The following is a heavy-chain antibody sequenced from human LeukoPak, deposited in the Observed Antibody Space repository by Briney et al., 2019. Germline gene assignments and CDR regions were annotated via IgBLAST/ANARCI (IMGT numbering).Heavy chain of an antibody. D-gene: IGHD2-15*01. CDR2: ISSSGSTI. V-gene: IGHV3-11*04. Sequence: GGSLRLSCAASGFTFSDYYMSWIRQAPGKGLEWVSYISSSGSTIYYADSVKGRFTISKDNAKNSLYLQMNSLRAEDTAVYYCASGNYYYYMDVWGEGTTVTVSS. CDR1: GFTFSDYY. CDR3: ASGNYYYYMDV. J-gene: IGHJ6*03.